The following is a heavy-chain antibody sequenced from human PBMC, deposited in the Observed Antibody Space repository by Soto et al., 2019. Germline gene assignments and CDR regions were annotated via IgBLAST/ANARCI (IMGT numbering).Heavy chain of an antibody. Sequence: SVTLSLTCRVSGGSISVSYLSWVRQSPGKGLEWLGYVYYTGSTNYSPSLRSRVSISVDTSKNEFSLRLSSVTAADTAVYFCARSVAVPGAHIDYWGQGTQVTVSS. J-gene: IGHJ4*02. CDR2: VYYTGST. CDR1: GGSISVSY. D-gene: IGHD6-19*01. V-gene: IGHV4-59*01. CDR3: ARSVAVPGAHIDY.